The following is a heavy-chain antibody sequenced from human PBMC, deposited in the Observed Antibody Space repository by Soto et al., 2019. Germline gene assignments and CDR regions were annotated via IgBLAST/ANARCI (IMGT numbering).Heavy chain of an antibody. D-gene: IGHD6-19*01. J-gene: IGHJ4*02. CDR3: ARFFGSGFDY. CDR2: ISYDGRNK. V-gene: IGHV3-30*04. CDR1: GFTFSSYS. Sequence: PGGSLRLSCAASGFTFSSYSMHWGRQAPGKGLEWVAVISYDGRNKYYADSVKGRFTISRDNAKTSLYLQMDSLRNEDTAVDYCARFFGSGFDYWGQGTLVTVSS.